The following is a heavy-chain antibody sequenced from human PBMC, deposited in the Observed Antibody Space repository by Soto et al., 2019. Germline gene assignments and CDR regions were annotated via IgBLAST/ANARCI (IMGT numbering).Heavy chain of an antibody. D-gene: IGHD3-3*01. V-gene: IGHV3-23*01. CDR2: ISGSGGST. CDR3: AKDSHLEYDFWSGYYTINFDY. Sequence: GGSLRLSCAASGFTFSSYAMSWVRQAPGKGLEWVSAISGSGGSTYYADSVKGRFTISRDNSKNTLYLQMNSLRAEDTAVYYCAKDSHLEYDFWSGYYTINFDYWGQGTLVTVSS. CDR1: GFTFSSYA. J-gene: IGHJ4*02.